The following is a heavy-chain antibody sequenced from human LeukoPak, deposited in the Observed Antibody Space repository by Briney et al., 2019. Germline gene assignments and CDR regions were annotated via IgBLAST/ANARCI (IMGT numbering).Heavy chain of an antibody. CDR2: IYYSGST. CDR3: ARDLGAASTNWFDP. CDR1: GGSISSGDYY. D-gene: IGHD3-10*01. V-gene: IGHV4-30-4*01. J-gene: IGHJ5*02. Sequence: PSETLSLTCTVSGGSISSGDYYWSWIRQPPGKGLEWIGYIYYSGSTYYNPSLKSRVTISVDTSKNQFSLKLSSVTAADTAVYYCARDLGAASTNWFDPWGQGTLVTVSS.